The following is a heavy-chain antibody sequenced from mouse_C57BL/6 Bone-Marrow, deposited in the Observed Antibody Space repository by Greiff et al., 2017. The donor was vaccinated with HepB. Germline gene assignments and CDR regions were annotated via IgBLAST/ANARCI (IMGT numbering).Heavy chain of an antibody. CDR3: ARSDYVLFAY. CDR2: IYPRSGNT. D-gene: IGHD2-4*01. Sequence: QVQLKQSGAELARPGASVKLSCKASGYTFTSYGISWVKQRTGQGLEWIGEIYPRSGNTYYNEKFKGKATLTADKSSSTAYMELRSLTSEDSVVYFCARSDYVLFAYWGQGTLVTVSA. J-gene: IGHJ3*01. V-gene: IGHV1-81*01. CDR1: GYTFTSYG.